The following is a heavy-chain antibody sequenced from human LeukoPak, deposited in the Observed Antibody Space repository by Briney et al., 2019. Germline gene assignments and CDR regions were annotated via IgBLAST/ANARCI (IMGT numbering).Heavy chain of an antibody. D-gene: IGHD3-9*01. Sequence: GGSLRLSCAASGFTFSSYAMHWVRQAPGKGLEWVAVISYDGSNKYYADSVKGRFTISRDNSKNTLYLQMNSLRAEDTAVYYCARDHTYYDILTGLPGYGMDVWGQGTLVTVSS. CDR2: ISYDGSNK. CDR1: GFTFSSYA. CDR3: ARDHTYYDILTGLPGYGMDV. V-gene: IGHV3-30-3*01. J-gene: IGHJ6*02.